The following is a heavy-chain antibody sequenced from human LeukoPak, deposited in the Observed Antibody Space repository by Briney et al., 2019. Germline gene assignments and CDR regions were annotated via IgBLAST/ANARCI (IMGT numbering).Heavy chain of an antibody. Sequence: GGSLRLSCAASGFTFSSYGMHWVRQAPGKGLEWVAVISYDGSNKYYADSVKGRFTISRDNSKNTLYLQMNSLRVEDTAVYYCAKQLVMDDAFDIWGQGTMVTVSS. CDR1: GFTFSSYG. CDR2: ISYDGSNK. V-gene: IGHV3-30*18. D-gene: IGHD6-13*01. J-gene: IGHJ3*02. CDR3: AKQLVMDDAFDI.